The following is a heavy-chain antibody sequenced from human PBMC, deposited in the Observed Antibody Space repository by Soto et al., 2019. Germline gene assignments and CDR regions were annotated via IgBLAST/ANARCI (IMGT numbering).Heavy chain of an antibody. J-gene: IGHJ6*02. CDR1: GGTFSSYA. V-gene: IGHV1-2*04. CDR3: ARGQCSGGSCYSSYYYGMDV. Sequence: ASVKVSCQASGGTFSSYAISWVRQAPGQGLEWMGWINPNSGGTNYAQKFQGWVTMTRDTSISTAYMELSRLSSDDTAVYYCARGQCSGGSCYSSYYYGMDVWGQGTTVTVSS. CDR2: INPNSGGT. D-gene: IGHD2-15*01.